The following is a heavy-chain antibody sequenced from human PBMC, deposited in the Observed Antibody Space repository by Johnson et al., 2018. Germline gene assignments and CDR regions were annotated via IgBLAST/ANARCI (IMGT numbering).Heavy chain of an antibody. CDR3: AKEGVMGWEYYGPFQY. CDR2: IWYDGSNK. D-gene: IGHD2/OR15-2a*01. V-gene: IGHV3-33*06. J-gene: IGHJ1*01. CDR1: GFRFSSYG. Sequence: VQLVETGGGVVQPGRSLRLSCAASGFRFSSYGMHWVRQAPGKGLEWVAVIWYDGSNKYYADSVKGRFTISRDNSKNTLYLQMNSLRAEETAVYYCAKEGVMGWEYYGPFQYWGPGTLVTVSS.